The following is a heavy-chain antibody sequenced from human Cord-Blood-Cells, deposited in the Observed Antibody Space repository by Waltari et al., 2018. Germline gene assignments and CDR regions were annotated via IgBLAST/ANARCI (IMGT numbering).Heavy chain of an antibody. V-gene: IGHV4-38-2*02. CDR1: GYSLSSGYY. D-gene: IGHD1-20*01. Sequence: QVQLQESGPGLVKPSGTLSLTGTVSGYSLSSGYYWGWIRQPPGKGLEWIGSIYHSGSTYYNPSLKSRVTISVDTSKNQFSLKLSSVTAADTAVYYCARPSLIVTGNYWGQGTLVTVSS. CDR3: ARPSLIVTGNY. J-gene: IGHJ4*02. CDR2: IYHSGST.